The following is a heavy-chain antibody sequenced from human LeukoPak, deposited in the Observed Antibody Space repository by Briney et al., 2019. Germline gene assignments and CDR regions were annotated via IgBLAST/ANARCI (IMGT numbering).Heavy chain of an antibody. CDR1: GYTFTSYG. Sequence: GASVKVSCKASGYTFTSYGISWVRQAPGQGLEWMGWISAYNGNTNYAQKLQGRVTMTTDTSTSIAYTELRSLRSDDKCVYYCARGELPFVYYWGQGTLVTVSS. J-gene: IGHJ4*02. CDR3: ARGELPFVYY. V-gene: IGHV1-18*01. D-gene: IGHD1-26*01. CDR2: ISAYNGNT.